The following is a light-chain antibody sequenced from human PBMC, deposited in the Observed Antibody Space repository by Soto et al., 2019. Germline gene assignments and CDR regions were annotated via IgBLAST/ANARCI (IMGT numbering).Light chain of an antibody. J-gene: IGKJ4*01. V-gene: IGKV1-33*01. CDR2: DSS. CDR1: QDMGKF. Sequence: DIQLPQSPSSLSASVGDRITINCQASQDMGKFLNWYQHKTGEAPKLLLYDSSTLQAGVPSRFSGSASGTDFTLTISRPQPEDFAVYYCQQADNLPVTFGGGTRVEL. CDR3: QQADNLPVT.